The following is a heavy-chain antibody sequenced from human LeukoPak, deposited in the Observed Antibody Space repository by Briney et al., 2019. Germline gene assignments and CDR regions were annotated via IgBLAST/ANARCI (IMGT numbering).Heavy chain of an antibody. Sequence: GGSLRLSCAASGFTFSSYWMSWARQAPGKGLEWVSYISSSDSTIYYADSVKGRFTISRDNAKNSLYLQMNSLRAEDTAVYYCAKERWLQLGVDYWGQGTLVTVSS. D-gene: IGHD5-24*01. CDR3: AKERWLQLGVDY. CDR2: ISSSDSTI. V-gene: IGHV3-48*04. J-gene: IGHJ4*02. CDR1: GFTFSSYW.